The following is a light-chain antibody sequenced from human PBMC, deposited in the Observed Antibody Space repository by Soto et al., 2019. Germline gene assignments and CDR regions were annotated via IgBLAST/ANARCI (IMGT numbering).Light chain of an antibody. V-gene: IGLV2-11*01. Sequence: QSVLTQPRSVSVYPGQSVTISCTGTSSDVGGYNYVSWYQQHPGKAPKLMIYDVSKRPSGVPDRFSGSKSGNTASLTISGLQAEDEADYYCCSYAGSYTSPYVFGTGTKVT. J-gene: IGLJ1*01. CDR3: CSYAGSYTSPYV. CDR1: SSDVGGYNY. CDR2: DVS.